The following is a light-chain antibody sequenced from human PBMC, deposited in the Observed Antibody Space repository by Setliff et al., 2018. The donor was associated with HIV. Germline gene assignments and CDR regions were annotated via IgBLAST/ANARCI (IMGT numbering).Light chain of an antibody. CDR3: CSYTSSTTLV. V-gene: IGLV2-14*01. Sequence: QSALTQPASVSGSPGQSITISCTGTSSDVGGYDYVSWYQQYPGKVPKLMLYEVGNRPSGVSNRFSGSKSGNTASLTISGLQAEDEADYYCCSYTSSTTLVFGTGTKVTVL. J-gene: IGLJ1*01. CDR1: SSDVGGYDY. CDR2: EVG.